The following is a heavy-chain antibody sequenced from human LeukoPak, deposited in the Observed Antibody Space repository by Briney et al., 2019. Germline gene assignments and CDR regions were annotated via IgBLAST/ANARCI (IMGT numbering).Heavy chain of an antibody. CDR1: GYTISYGFY. CDR2: IYSSGST. J-gene: IGHJ4*02. Sequence: PSETLSLACTVSGYTISYGFYWGWIRQPPGKGLEWIGSIYSSGSTNYNPSLKSRVTISVDTSKNQVSLRLRSVTAADTAVYYCARGDSGWYLGLGFDYWGQGTLLTVSS. D-gene: IGHD6-19*01. V-gene: IGHV4-38-2*02. CDR3: ARGDSGWYLGLGFDY.